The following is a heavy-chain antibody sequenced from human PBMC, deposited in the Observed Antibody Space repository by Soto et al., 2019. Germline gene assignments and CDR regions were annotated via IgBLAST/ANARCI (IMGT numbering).Heavy chain of an antibody. CDR3: ARDGFCTSTTCRVGNWFDP. CDR2: INHRGST. J-gene: IGHJ5*02. Sequence: QVQLQQWGAGLLKPSETLSLTCVVYGGSFSGYYWSWIRQSPGKGLEWIGGINHRGSTNYNPSLESRVTISVDTSRNQFSLKLPSVTAADTAMYSCARDGFCTSTTCRVGNWFDPWGQGTLVTVSS. CDR1: GGSFSGYY. D-gene: IGHD2-2*01. V-gene: IGHV4-34*01.